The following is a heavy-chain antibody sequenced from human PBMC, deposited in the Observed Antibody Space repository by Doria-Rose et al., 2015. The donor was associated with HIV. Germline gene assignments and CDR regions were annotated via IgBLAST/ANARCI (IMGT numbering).Heavy chain of an antibody. J-gene: IGHJ4*02. V-gene: IGHV4-31*02. CDR1: IIRGYY. CDR2: TYYTGTS. CDR3: ARMGSYRELDY. D-gene: IGHD3-3*01. Sequence: IIRGYYWNWIRQIPLKGLASFVYTYYTGTSDYSPSLKSRLHMAVDTSKNQFSLKLSFVTVADTAVYYCARMGSYRELDYWGQGARGIVSA.